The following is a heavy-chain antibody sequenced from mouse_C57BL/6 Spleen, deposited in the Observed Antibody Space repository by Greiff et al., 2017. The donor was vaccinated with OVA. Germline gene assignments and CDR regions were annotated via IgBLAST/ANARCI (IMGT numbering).Heavy chain of an antibody. CDR2: IWSGGST. D-gene: IGHD3-2*02. Sequence: QVQLKQSGPGLVQPSQSLSITCTVSGFSLTSYGVHWVRQSPGKGLEWLGVIWSGGSTDYNAAFISRLSISKDNSKSQVFFKMNSLQADDTAIYYCARGRDSSGTGAMDYWGQGTSVTVSS. V-gene: IGHV2-2*01. CDR3: ARGRDSSGTGAMDY. J-gene: IGHJ4*01. CDR1: GFSLTSYG.